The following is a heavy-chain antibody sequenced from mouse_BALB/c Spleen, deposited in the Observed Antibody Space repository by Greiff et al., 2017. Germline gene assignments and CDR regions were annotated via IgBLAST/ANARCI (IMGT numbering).Heavy chain of an antibody. CDR2: ISYDGSN. CDR3: ARDSDDDYAMDY. V-gene: IGHV3-6*02. D-gene: IGHD2-3*01. CDR1: GYSITSGYY. Sequence: EVQLQESGPGLVKPSQSLSLTCSVTGYSITSGYYWNWIRQFPGNKLEWMGYISYDGSNNYNPSLKNRISITRDTSKNQFFLKLNSVTTEDTATYDCARDSDDDYAMDYWGQGTSVTVSS. J-gene: IGHJ4*01.